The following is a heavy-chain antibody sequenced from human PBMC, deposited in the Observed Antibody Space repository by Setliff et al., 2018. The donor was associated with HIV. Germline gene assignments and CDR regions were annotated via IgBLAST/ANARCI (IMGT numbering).Heavy chain of an antibody. J-gene: IGHJ6*02. Sequence: GASVKVSCKASGYTFTSYGISWVRQAPGQGLEWMGWISAYNGNTNYAQKLQGRVTMTTDTSTSTAYMELRSLRSDDTAVYYCARGDSSGCYYYYGMDVWGQGTTVTVSS. V-gene: IGHV1-18*01. CDR3: ARGDSSGCYYYYGMDV. CDR2: ISAYNGNT. D-gene: IGHD3-22*01. CDR1: GYTFTSYG.